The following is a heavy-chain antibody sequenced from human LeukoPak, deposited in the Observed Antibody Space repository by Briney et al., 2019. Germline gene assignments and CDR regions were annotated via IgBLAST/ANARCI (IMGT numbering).Heavy chain of an antibody. CDR2: ISYSGNT. CDR1: RGSISSSTYY. V-gene: IGHV4-39*01. Sequence: SETLSLTCTVSRGSISSSTYYWGWIRQPPGKGLEWIGSISYSGNTYHNPSLKSRVTISVDTSKNQFSLKLSSVTAADTAVYYCARHDGGTYWFGGFDIWGQGTMVTVSS. CDR3: ARHDGGTYWFGGFDI. J-gene: IGHJ3*02. D-gene: IGHD1-26*01.